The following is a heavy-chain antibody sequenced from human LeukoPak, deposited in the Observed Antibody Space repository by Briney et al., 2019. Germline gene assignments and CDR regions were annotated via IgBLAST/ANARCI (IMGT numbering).Heavy chain of an antibody. D-gene: IGHD1-26*01. CDR1: GGSFSGYY. CDR3: ASFSGSYTYYFDY. J-gene: IGHJ4*02. CDR2: INHSGST. Sequence: SETLSLTCAVYGGSFSGYYWSWIRQPPGKGLEWIGEINHSGSTNYNPSLESRVTISVDTSKNQFSLKLSSVTAADTAVYYCASFSGSYTYYFDYWGQGTLVTVSS. V-gene: IGHV4-34*01.